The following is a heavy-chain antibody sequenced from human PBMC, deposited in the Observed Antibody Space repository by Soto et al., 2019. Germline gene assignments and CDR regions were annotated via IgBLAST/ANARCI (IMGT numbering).Heavy chain of an antibody. J-gene: IGHJ4*02. V-gene: IGHV3-30*18. CDR2: ISYDGSNK. CDR1: GFTFSSYG. CDR3: AKDPGGQAVALDY. D-gene: IGHD6-19*01. Sequence: QVQLVESGGGVVQPGRSLRLSCAASGFTFSSYGMHWLRQAPGKGLEWVAVISYDGSNKYYADSVKGRFTISRDNSKNTLYLQMNSLRAEDTAVYYCAKDPGGQAVALDYWGQGTLVTVSS.